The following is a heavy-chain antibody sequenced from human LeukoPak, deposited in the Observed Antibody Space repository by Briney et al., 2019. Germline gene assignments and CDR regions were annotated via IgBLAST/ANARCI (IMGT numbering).Heavy chain of an antibody. D-gene: IGHD5-18*01. Sequence: PGGSLRLSCAASGFTFSSYGMHWVRQAPGKGLEWVAVIWYDGSNKYYADSVEGRFTISRDNSKNTLYLQMNSLRAEDTAVYYCAKDERGYSYGLIDYWGQGTLVTVSS. CDR1: GFTFSSYG. V-gene: IGHV3-33*06. CDR2: IWYDGSNK. J-gene: IGHJ4*02. CDR3: AKDERGYSYGLIDY.